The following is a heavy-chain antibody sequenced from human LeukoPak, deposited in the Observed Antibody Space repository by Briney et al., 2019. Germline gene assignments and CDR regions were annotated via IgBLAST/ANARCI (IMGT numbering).Heavy chain of an antibody. CDR2: IYYSGST. CDR1: GGSISSSSYY. D-gene: IGHD6-13*01. J-gene: IGHJ6*03. Sequence: PSETLSLTCTVSGGSISSSSYYWGWIRQPPGKGLEWTGSIYYSGSTYYSPSLKSRVTISVDTSKNQFSLKLSSVTAADTAVYYCARHVGYSSSWYPDYYYYYYMDVWGKGTTVTVSS. V-gene: IGHV4-39*01. CDR3: ARHVGYSSSWYPDYYYYYYMDV.